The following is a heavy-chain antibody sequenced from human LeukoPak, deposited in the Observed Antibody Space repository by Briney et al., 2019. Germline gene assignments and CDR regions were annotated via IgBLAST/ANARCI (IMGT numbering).Heavy chain of an antibody. J-gene: IGHJ6*02. V-gene: IGHV1-24*01. CDR1: GYTLTELS. Sequence: ASVKVSCKVSGYTLTELSMHWVRQAPGKGLEWMGGFDPEDGETICAQKFQGRVTMTEDTSTDTAYMELSSLRSEDTAVYYCATGKWELAHMDVWGQGTTVTVSS. CDR2: FDPEDGET. CDR3: ATGKWELAHMDV. D-gene: IGHD1-26*01.